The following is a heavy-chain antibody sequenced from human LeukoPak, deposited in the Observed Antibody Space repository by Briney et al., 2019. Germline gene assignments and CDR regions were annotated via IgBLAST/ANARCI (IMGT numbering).Heavy chain of an antibody. V-gene: IGHV3-7*05. CDR3: ARDRSQASA. Sequence: GGSLRLSCAASGFTFSSYWMTWVRQAPGKGLEWVANINQDGSERYYVDSVKGRFTISRDNAKNSLFLQMNSLRAEDTAVYYCARDRSQASAWGQGTLATVSS. CDR2: INQDGSER. J-gene: IGHJ4*02. CDR1: GFTFSSYW.